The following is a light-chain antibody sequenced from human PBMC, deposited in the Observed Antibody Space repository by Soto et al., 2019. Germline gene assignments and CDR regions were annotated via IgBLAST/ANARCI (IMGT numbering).Light chain of an antibody. Sequence: VMTQAPATLSVSPGERVTRSCRASQTINNNVAWYQLKDGQVPRLLIYGAYNRATGIPARFSGSGSGPEFTLTINSLQSEDFAIYYCQPYNNWPLTFGAGTKV. V-gene: IGKV3D-15*01. CDR2: GAY. CDR1: QTINNN. J-gene: IGKJ4*01. CDR3: QPYNNWPLT.